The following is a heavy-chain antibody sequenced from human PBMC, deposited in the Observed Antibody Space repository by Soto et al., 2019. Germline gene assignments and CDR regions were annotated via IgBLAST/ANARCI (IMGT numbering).Heavy chain of an antibody. Sequence: PSETLSLTCTVSGGSISSSSYYWGWIRQSPGKGLEWIGSFYYSGSTYYSLSPRSRVTISGETSRKQISLRLSSVTAADTAVYYCARISVASRYMDVWGKGTTVTVSS. V-gene: IGHV4-39*01. CDR2: FYYSGST. CDR3: ARISVASRYMDV. D-gene: IGHD5-12*01. J-gene: IGHJ6*03. CDR1: GGSISSSSYY.